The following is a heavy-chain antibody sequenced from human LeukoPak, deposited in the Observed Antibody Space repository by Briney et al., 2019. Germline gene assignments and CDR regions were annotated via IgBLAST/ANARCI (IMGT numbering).Heavy chain of an antibody. D-gene: IGHD7-27*01. CDR3: ARGELGSGYWFDP. CDR1: GYTFTGHY. Sequence: GASVKVSYKASGYTFTGHYMHWVRQAPGQGLEWMGWINPNSGGTNYAQKFQGRVTMTRDTSISTAYMELSRLRSDDTAVYYCARGELGSGYWFDPWGQGTLVTVSS. J-gene: IGHJ5*02. CDR2: INPNSGGT. V-gene: IGHV1-2*02.